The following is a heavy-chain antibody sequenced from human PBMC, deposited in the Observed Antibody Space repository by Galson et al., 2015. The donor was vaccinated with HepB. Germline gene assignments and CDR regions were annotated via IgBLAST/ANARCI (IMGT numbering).Heavy chain of an antibody. CDR1: GGSFSGYY. Sequence: LSLTCAVYGGSFSGYYWSWIRQPPGMGLEWIGEINHSGSTNYNPSLKSRVTISVDTSKNQFSLKLSSVTAADTAVYYCARARYSSGWYSTGRNWDYWGQGTLVTVSS. J-gene: IGHJ4*02. V-gene: IGHV4-34*01. CDR2: INHSGST. CDR3: ARARYSSGWYSTGRNWDY. D-gene: IGHD6-19*01.